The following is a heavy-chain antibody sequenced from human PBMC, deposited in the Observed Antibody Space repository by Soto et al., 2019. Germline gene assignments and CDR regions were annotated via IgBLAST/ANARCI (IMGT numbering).Heavy chain of an antibody. D-gene: IGHD3-9*01. CDR3: AKCDDILTAYSVYGMDV. CDR2: IGSKGETYAT. Sequence: SLRLSCAASGFTFGASALQWVRQASGKGLEWLGRIGSKGETYATAYAASVKGRFTISRDDSKNTAYLQMNSLESEDTAVYYCAKCDDILTAYSVYGMDVWGQGTMVTVSS. V-gene: IGHV3-73*01. CDR1: GFTFGASA. J-gene: IGHJ6*02.